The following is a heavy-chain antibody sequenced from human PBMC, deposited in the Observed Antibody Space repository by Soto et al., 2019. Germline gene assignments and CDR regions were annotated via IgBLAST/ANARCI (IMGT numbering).Heavy chain of an antibody. CDR3: AKGAELDV. CDR2: IGDSGAST. D-gene: IGHD1-26*01. Sequence: EVLLLESGGGLVQPGGSLRLSCEASGFSFSSFAMNWVRQAPGKGLEWVSAIGDSGASTYYADSVKGRFTISRDNSRNTLYPHLNSLRAADTAVYYCAKGAELDVWGNGTTVTVSS. CDR1: GFSFSSFA. V-gene: IGHV3-23*01. J-gene: IGHJ6*04.